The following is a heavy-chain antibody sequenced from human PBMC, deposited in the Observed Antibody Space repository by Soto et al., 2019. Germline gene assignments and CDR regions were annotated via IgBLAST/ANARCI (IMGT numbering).Heavy chain of an antibody. CDR2: IIPILDTT. J-gene: IGHJ3*01. D-gene: IGHD3-22*01. CDR3: ARGADSSGSESAFDL. Sequence: QVQLVQSGAEVKKPGSSVMVSCKTSGGTFRAYGFNWVRQAPGQGLEWMGRIIPILDTTDYAQKFQGRVTITADKSTSTAYMALSSLRAEDTAIYYCARGADSSGSESAFDLWGQGILVTVSS. CDR1: GGTFRAYG. V-gene: IGHV1-69*08.